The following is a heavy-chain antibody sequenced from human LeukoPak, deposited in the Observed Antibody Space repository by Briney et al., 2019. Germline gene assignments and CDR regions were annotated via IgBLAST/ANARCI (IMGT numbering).Heavy chain of an antibody. V-gene: IGHV4-34*01. CDR1: GGSFSGYY. D-gene: IGHD4-11*01. CDR3: ARTRRCYSCVHYYYYMDV. J-gene: IGHJ6*03. Sequence: PSETLSLTCAVYGGSFSGYYWSWIRQPPGKGLEWIGEINHSGSTNYSPSLKSRVTISVDTSKNQFSLKLSSVTAADTAVYYCARTRRCYSCVHYYYYMDVWGKGTTVTVSS. CDR2: INHSGST.